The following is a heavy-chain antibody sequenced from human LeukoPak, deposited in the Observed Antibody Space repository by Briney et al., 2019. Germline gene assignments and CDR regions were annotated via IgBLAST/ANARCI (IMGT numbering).Heavy chain of an antibody. CDR1: GYTFTGYY. CDR2: INPNSGGT. J-gene: IGHJ4*02. D-gene: IGHD3-22*01. V-gene: IGHV1-2*02. CDR3: ARFGDYYDSSGYDY. Sequence: EASVKVSCKASGYTFTGYYMHWVRQAPGQGLEWMGWINPNSGGTNYAQKFQGRVTMTRDTSISTAYMELSRLRSDDTAVYYCARFGDYYDSSGYDYWGQGTLVTVSS.